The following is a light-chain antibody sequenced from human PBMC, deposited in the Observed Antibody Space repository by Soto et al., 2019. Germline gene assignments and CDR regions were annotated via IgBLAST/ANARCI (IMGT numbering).Light chain of an antibody. CDR1: QSLVYSDGNTY. J-gene: IGKJ2*01. CDR2: KVS. CDR3: LQGTHWPPYT. V-gene: IGKV2-30*01. Sequence: VVMTQSPLSLPVTLGQPASISCSSSQSLVYSDGNTYLNLFQQRPGQSPRRLIYKVSNRDSGVPDRFSGSRSGTDFTLKISRVEAEDVGVYYCLQGTHWPPYTFGQGTKLEIK.